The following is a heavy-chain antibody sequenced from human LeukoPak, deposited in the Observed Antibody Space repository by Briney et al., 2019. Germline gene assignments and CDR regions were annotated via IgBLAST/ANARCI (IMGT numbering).Heavy chain of an antibody. Sequence: SETLSLTCTVSGGSISSYYWSWIRQPPGKGLEWIGEINHSGSTNYNPSLKSRVTISVDTSKNQFSLKLSSVTAADTAVYYCARVSGNCSSTSCYHGMDVWGQGTTVTVSS. CDR3: ARVSGNCSSTSCYHGMDV. V-gene: IGHV4-34*01. CDR2: INHSGST. CDR1: GGSISSYY. D-gene: IGHD2-2*01. J-gene: IGHJ6*02.